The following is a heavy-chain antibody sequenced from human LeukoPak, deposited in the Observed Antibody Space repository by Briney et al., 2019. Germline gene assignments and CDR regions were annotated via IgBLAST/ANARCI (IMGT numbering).Heavy chain of an antibody. Sequence: ASVKVSCKASGYTFTSYGISWVRQAPGPGLEWMGWISAYNGNTNYAQKLQGRVTMTTDTSTSTAYMELRSLRSDDTAVYYCARGPAGYYDFWSGYDYYYGMDVWGQGTTVTVSS. V-gene: IGHV1-18*01. CDR1: GYTFTSYG. D-gene: IGHD3-3*01. CDR3: ARGPAGYYDFWSGYDYYYGMDV. J-gene: IGHJ6*02. CDR2: ISAYNGNT.